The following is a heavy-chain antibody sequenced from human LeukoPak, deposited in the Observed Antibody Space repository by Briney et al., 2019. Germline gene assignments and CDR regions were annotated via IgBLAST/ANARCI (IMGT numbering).Heavy chain of an antibody. J-gene: IGHJ4*02. CDR3: AKSRSSSWYFWELSYDDY. D-gene: IGHD6-13*01. CDR1: GFTFSSYS. Sequence: PGGSLRLSCAASGFTFSSYSMNWVRQAPGKGLEWVSAISGSGGSTYYADSVKGRFTISRDNSKNTLYLQMNSLRAEDTAVYYCAKSRSSSWYFWELSYDDYWGQGTLVTVSS. CDR2: ISGSGGST. V-gene: IGHV3-23*01.